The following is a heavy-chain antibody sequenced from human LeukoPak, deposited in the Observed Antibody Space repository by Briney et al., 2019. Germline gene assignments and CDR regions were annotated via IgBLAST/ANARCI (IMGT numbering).Heavy chain of an antibody. Sequence: SETLSLTCAVSGDSISSEMWWNRVRQPPGKGLEWIGEIYHLGNTNYNPSLKSRVTISVDKSKNQFSLKLSSVTAADTAVYYCARSPRSLLSALWGQGTMVTVSS. D-gene: IGHD3-10*01. CDR2: IYHLGNT. J-gene: IGHJ3*01. CDR1: GDSISSEMW. V-gene: IGHV4-4*02. CDR3: ARSPRSLLSAL.